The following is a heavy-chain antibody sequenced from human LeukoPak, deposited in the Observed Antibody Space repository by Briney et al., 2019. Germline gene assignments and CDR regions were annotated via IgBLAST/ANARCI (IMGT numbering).Heavy chain of an antibody. CDR1: NGSISSYF. J-gene: IGHJ4*02. CDR3: AREETTRSQRAFDY. V-gene: IGHV4-4*07. Sequence: SETLSLTCTVSNGSISSYFWSCIRQPAGKGLEWIGRINTSGTTNYNPSLKSRVTMSVDTSKNQFSLELSSVTAADTAVYYCAREETTRSQRAFDYWGQGTLVTVSS. CDR2: INTSGTT. D-gene: IGHD2-15*01.